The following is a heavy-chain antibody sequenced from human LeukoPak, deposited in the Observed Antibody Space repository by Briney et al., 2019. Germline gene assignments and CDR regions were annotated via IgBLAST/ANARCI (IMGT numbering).Heavy chain of an antibody. J-gene: IGHJ6*02. D-gene: IGHD2-15*01. CDR3: ARDLGGYYYYYYGMDV. V-gene: IGHV1-69*13. Sequence: SVKVSCKASGGTFSSYAISWVRQAPGQGLEWMGGIIPIFGTANYAQKFQGRVTITADESTSTAYMELSSLRSEDTAVYYCARDLGGYYYYYYGMDVWGQGTTVTVSS. CDR2: IIPIFGTA. CDR1: GGTFSSYA.